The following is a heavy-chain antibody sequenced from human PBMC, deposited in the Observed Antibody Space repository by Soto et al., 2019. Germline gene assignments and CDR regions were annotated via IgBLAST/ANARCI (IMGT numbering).Heavy chain of an antibody. J-gene: IGHJ4*02. CDR2: IRWTSGSI. V-gene: IGHV3-9*01. Sequence: EVQLVESGGGVVQPGMSLRLSCAASGFTFDDYDMQWVRQAPGKGLEWVSGIRWTSGSIGYADSVKGRVTIHRYNAKNTLYLQMTSLRAEDTALYYCATDISDKQPRIPYDFGFWGQGTLVTVSS. D-gene: IGHD6-13*01. CDR3: ATDISDKQPRIPYDFGF. CDR1: GFTFDDYD.